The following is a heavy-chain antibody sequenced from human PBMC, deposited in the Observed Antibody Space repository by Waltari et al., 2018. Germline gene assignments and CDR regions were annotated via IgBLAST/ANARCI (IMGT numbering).Heavy chain of an antibody. D-gene: IGHD3-3*01. CDR2: IYYSGST. V-gene: IGHV4-59*01. Sequence: QVQLQESGPGLVKPSETLSLTCTVSGGSISSYYWSWIRQPPGKGLEWIGYIYYSGSTNYNPSLKSRVTISVDTSKNQFSLKLSSVTAADTAVYYCARGRISDFWIRSLAAFQHWGQGTLVTVSS. CDR3: ARGRISDFWIRSLAAFQH. J-gene: IGHJ1*01. CDR1: GGSISSYY.